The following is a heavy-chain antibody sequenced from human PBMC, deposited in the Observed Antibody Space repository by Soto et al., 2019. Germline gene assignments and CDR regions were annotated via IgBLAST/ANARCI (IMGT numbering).Heavy chain of an antibody. CDR2: ISAYNGNT. Sequence: QVQLVQSGAEVKKPGASVKVSCKASGYTITSYGISWVRQAPGQGPEWMGWISAYNGNTNYAQKLQGRVTMTTDTSTNTAYMELRSLRSDDTAVYYCARVIFLGRDSSGWYDYWGQGTLVTVSS. CDR1: GYTITSYG. V-gene: IGHV1-18*04. D-gene: IGHD6-19*01. J-gene: IGHJ4*02. CDR3: ARVIFLGRDSSGWYDY.